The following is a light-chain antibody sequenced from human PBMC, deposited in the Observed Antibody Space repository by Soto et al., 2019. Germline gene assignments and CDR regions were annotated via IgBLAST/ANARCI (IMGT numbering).Light chain of an antibody. J-gene: IGKJ5*01. CDR2: DAS. CDR3: QLYSRSPRQIT. V-gene: IGKV3-11*01. CDR1: QSVSAY. Sequence: IVMKHSAATLSLSPGDRATLSCMASQSVSAYLAWYQQKPGQAPRLLIYDASIRATGIPARFSGSGSGTDCTLTISRLEPEDFAVYYCQLYSRSPRQITFGQGTLLEIK.